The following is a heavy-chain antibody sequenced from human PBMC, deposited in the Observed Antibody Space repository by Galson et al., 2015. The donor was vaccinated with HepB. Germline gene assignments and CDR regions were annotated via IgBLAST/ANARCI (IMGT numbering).Heavy chain of an antibody. CDR1: VTSSGNW. D-gene: IGHD3-3*01. Sequence: SLRLSCAAPVTSSGNWIHWVRQAPGKGLEWVSFINNAGTYTNYADSVKGRFTMSRNNANTLYLQMNSLRVEDTAIYYCLRGRPFGVDYWGQGILVIVSS. CDR3: LRGRPFGVDY. J-gene: IGHJ4*02. V-gene: IGHV3-74*01. CDR2: INNAGTYT.